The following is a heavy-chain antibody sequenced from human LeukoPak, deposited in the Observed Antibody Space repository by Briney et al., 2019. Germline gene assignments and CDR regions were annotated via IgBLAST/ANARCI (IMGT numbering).Heavy chain of an antibody. CDR3: AKPGIVVVVAATEFDY. CDR1: GFTFSSYG. Sequence: GGSLRLSCAASGFTFSSYGMHWVRQAPGKGLEWVAVISYDGSSKYYADSVKGRFTISRDNSKNTLYLQMNSLRAEDTAVYYCAKPGIVVVVAATEFDYWGQGTLITVSS. CDR2: ISYDGSSK. V-gene: IGHV3-30*18. J-gene: IGHJ4*02. D-gene: IGHD2-15*01.